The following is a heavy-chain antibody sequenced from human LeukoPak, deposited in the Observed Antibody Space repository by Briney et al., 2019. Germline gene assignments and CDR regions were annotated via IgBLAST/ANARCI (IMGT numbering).Heavy chain of an antibody. D-gene: IGHD2-15*01. CDR2: IKQEGSEK. CDR3: AKDYPNIVVVVAATGAFDI. Sequence: GGSLRLSCAASGFTFSSYWMSWVRQAPGKGLEWVANIKQEGSEKYYVDSVKGRFTISRDNSKNTLYLQMNSLRAEDTAVYYCAKDYPNIVVVVAATGAFDIWGQGTMVTVSS. J-gene: IGHJ3*02. V-gene: IGHV3-7*03. CDR1: GFTFSSYW.